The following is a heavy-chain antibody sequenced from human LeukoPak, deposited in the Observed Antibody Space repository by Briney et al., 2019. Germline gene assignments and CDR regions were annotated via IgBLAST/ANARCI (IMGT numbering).Heavy chain of an antibody. Sequence: GGSLRLSCAASGFSFSRHNMNWVRQAPMKGLEWVSSIGSDGSYIYYADSVQGRFTISRDNAKNSLYLQMNSLTAEDTAVYYCARKMKTGDRVGSFNIWGQGTMVTVSS. CDR1: GFSFSRHN. CDR2: IGSDGSYI. J-gene: IGHJ3*02. V-gene: IGHV3-21*01. D-gene: IGHD1-1*01. CDR3: ARKMKTGDRVGSFNI.